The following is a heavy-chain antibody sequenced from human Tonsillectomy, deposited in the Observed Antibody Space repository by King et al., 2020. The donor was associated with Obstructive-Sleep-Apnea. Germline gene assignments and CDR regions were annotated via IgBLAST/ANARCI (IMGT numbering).Heavy chain of an antibody. J-gene: IGHJ4*02. CDR1: GYSFTSYW. CDR2: IYPGDSDT. CDR3: ARQETYYYDSSGYLGYYFDY. Sequence: QLVQSGAEVKKPGESLKISCKGSGYSFTSYWIGWVRQMPGKGLEWMGIIYPGDSDTRYSPSFQGQVTISADKSISTAYLQWSSLKASDTAMYYCARQETYYYDSSGYLGYYFDYWGQGTLVTVSS. V-gene: IGHV5-51*01. D-gene: IGHD3-22*01.